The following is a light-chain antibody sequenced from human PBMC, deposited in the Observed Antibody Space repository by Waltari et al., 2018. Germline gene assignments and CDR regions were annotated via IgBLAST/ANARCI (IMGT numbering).Light chain of an antibody. V-gene: IGKV1-5*03. Sequence: DIQMTQSPSNLSASVGDRVTITCRASQSIGSWLAWYQQKPGKAPKLLIYKASSLETGVPSRFSGSGSGTDFTLTISSLQSDDFATYYCQQYNSYSGTFGQGTKVDIK. CDR3: QQYNSYSGT. CDR1: QSIGSW. J-gene: IGKJ1*01. CDR2: KAS.